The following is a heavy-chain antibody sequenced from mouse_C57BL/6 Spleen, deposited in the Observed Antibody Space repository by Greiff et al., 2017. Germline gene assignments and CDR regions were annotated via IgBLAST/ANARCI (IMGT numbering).Heavy chain of an antibody. D-gene: IGHD2-4*01. CDR3: AKRGDYEYAMDY. CDR2: IWRGGST. J-gene: IGHJ4*01. CDR1: GFSLTSYG. Sequence: QVQLQQSGPGLVQPSQSLSITCTVSGFSLTSYGVHWVRQSPGKGLEWLGVIWRGGSTDYNAAFMSRLSITKDNSKSQVFFKMNSLQADATAISYCAKRGDYEYAMDYWGQGTSVTVSS. V-gene: IGHV2-5*01.